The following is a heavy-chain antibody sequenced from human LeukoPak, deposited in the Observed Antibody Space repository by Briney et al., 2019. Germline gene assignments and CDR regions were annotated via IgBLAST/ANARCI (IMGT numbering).Heavy chain of an antibody. J-gene: IGHJ6*02. CDR1: GDSLSSSRYY. Sequence: SETLSLTCSVSGDSLSSSRYYWGWIRQPPGKGLEWIGYIYYSGSTYYNPSLKSRVTISVDTSKNQFSLKLSSVTAADTAVYYCARDDYYYYGMDVWGQGTTVTVSS. V-gene: IGHV4-30-4*08. CDR3: ARDDYYYYGMDV. CDR2: IYYSGST.